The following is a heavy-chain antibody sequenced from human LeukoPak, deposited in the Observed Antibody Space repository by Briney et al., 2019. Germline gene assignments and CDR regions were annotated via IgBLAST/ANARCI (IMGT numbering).Heavy chain of an antibody. CDR3: ARDDYGDYRGGAFDI. Sequence: SETLSLTCTVSGGSISSGDYYWSWIRQPPGKGLEWIGYIYYSGSTYYNPSLKSRVTISVDTSKNQFSLKLSSVTAADTAVYYCARDDYGDYRGGAFDIWGQGTMVTVSS. CDR1: GGSISSGDYY. J-gene: IGHJ3*02. V-gene: IGHV4-30-4*01. D-gene: IGHD4-17*01. CDR2: IYYSGST.